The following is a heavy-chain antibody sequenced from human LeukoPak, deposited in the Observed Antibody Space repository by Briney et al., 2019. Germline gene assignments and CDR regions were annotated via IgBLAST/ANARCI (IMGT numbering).Heavy chain of an antibody. CDR2: INPSGGST. D-gene: IGHD3-10*01. CDR1: GYTFTSYY. Sequence: ASVKVSCKASGYTFTSYYMHWVRQAPGQGLEWMGIINPSGGSTSYAQKFQGRVTMTRDTSISTAYMELSRLRSDDTAVYYCARDRGDAFDIWGQGTMVTVSS. CDR3: ARDRGDAFDI. V-gene: IGHV1-46*01. J-gene: IGHJ3*02.